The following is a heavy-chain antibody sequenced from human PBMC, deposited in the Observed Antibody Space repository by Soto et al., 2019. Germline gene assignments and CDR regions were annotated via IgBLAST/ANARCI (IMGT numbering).Heavy chain of an antibody. J-gene: IGHJ3*02. CDR3: ATDGYSNSGNLYAFDI. V-gene: IGHV1-18*04. CDR2: VTPYKADT. CDR1: GYTLTNYG. Sequence: AQLVQSGAEVKKSGASVRVSCKASGYTLTNYGVTWVRQAPGQGLEWLGRVTPYKADTNSAQNLQGRVTMATDTSTNTAYLELRSLRSDDTAVYFCATDGYSNSGNLYAFDIWGQGTMVTVSA. D-gene: IGHD5-12*01.